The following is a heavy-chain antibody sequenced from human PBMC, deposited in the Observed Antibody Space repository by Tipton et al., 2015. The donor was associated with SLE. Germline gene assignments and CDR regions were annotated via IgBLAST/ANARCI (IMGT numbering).Heavy chain of an antibody. D-gene: IGHD3-22*01. J-gene: IGHJ6*02. CDR2: IYYSGST. CDR3: ARETYYYDSSGYSYYYYGMDV. Sequence: TLSLTCTVSGDSISSTNYFWGWIRQPPGKGLEWIGGIYYSGSTYFNPSLKSRVSISVDTSNNQFSLKLSSVTAADTAVYYCARETYYYDSSGYSYYYYGMDVWGQGTTVTVSS. CDR1: GDSISSTNYF. V-gene: IGHV4-39*07.